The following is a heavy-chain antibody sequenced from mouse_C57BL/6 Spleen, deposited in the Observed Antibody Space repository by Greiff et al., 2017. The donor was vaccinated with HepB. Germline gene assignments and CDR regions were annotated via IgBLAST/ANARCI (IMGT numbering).Heavy chain of an antibody. J-gene: IGHJ1*03. CDR1: GYTFTSYW. Sequence: VQLQQPGAELVKPGASVKMSCKASGYTFTSYWITWVKQRPGQGLEWIGDIYPGSGSTNYNEKFKSKATLTVDTSSSTAYMQLSSLTSEDSAVYNCARRIEAQSWYFDVWGTGTTVTVSS. CDR3: ARRIEAQSWYFDV. V-gene: IGHV1-55*01. CDR2: IYPGSGST.